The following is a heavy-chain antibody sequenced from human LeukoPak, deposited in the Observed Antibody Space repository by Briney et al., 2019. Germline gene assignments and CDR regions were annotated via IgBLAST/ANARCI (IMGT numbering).Heavy chain of an antibody. D-gene: IGHD3-10*01. Sequence: ASVKVSCKASGYTFTKYAMHWVRQAPGQRLEWMGWINAGNGNTKYSQKFQGRVTITRDTSASTAYMELSSLRSEDTAVYYCAREAVVRGVITWFDPWGQGTLVTVSS. V-gene: IGHV1-3*01. CDR1: GYTFTKYA. CDR3: AREAVVRGVITWFDP. CDR2: INAGNGNT. J-gene: IGHJ5*02.